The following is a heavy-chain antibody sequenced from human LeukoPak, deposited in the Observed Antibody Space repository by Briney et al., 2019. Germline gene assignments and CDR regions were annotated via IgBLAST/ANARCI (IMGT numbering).Heavy chain of an antibody. Sequence: PETLSLTCAVSGYSISSGYYWGWIRQPPGKGLEWIGSIYHSGSTYYNPSLKSRVTISVDTSKNQFSLKLSSVTAADTAVYYCARQTPSSGYYWGQGTLVTVSS. J-gene: IGHJ4*02. CDR2: IYHSGST. CDR1: GYSISSGYY. V-gene: IGHV4-38-2*01. CDR3: ARQTPSSGYY. D-gene: IGHD3-22*01.